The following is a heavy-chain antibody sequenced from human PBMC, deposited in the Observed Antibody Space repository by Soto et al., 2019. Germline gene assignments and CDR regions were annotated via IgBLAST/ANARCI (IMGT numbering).Heavy chain of an antibody. Sequence: PGESLKISCQGSGFTFTHYWIGWVRQVPGKGLEWLVVIYPSDSATRYNPSFQGQVAMSADPSISTAYLQWSSLKASDTAIYFCARGSLKRGIPSAEFDPRGQGTQVTVSS. V-gene: IGHV5-51*01. CDR2: IYPSDSAT. CDR1: GFTFTHYW. J-gene: IGHJ5*02. CDR3: ARGSLKRGIPSAEFDP. D-gene: IGHD2-2*01.